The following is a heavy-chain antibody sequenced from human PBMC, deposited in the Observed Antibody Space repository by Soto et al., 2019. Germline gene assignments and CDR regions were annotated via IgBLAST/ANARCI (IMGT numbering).Heavy chain of an antibody. Sequence: VQLVESGGGVVQPVRSLRLSCAASGFTFSDYAMHWVRQAPGKGLEWVAVVSHDGRNTHYADSVKGRFTISRDSSKNTLALEMTSLGAEDTAVYYGAKGGRQWLVTSDFNYWGQGALVTVSS. CDR1: GFTFSDYA. D-gene: IGHD6-19*01. V-gene: IGHV3-30*18. J-gene: IGHJ4*02. CDR3: AKGGRQWLVTSDFNY. CDR2: VSHDGRNT.